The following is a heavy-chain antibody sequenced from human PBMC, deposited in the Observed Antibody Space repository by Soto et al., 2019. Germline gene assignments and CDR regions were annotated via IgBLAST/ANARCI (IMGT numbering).Heavy chain of an antibody. CDR2: IIPIFGTA. V-gene: IGHV1-69*13. D-gene: IGHD3-9*01. CDR3: ARGKSNYDILTGSLGWFDP. CDR1: GGTFSSYA. J-gene: IGHJ5*02. Sequence: ASVKVSCKASGGTFSSYAISWVRQAPGQGLEWMGGIIPIFGTANYAQKFQGRVTITADESTSTAYMELSSLRSEDTAVYYCARGKSNYDILTGSLGWFDPWGQGTLVTVSS.